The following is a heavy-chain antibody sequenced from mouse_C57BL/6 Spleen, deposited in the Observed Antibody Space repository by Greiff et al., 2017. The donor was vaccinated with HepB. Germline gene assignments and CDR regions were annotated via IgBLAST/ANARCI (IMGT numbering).Heavy chain of an antibody. CDR2: ISYDGSN. CDR3: ARTVVATHYFDY. V-gene: IGHV3-6*01. J-gene: IGHJ2*01. D-gene: IGHD1-1*01. Sequence: QLQQSGPGLVKPSQSLSLTCSVPGYSITSGYYWNWIRQFPGNKLEWMGYISYDGSNNYNPSLKNRISITRDTSKNQFFLKLNSVTTEDTATYYCARTVVATHYFDYWGQGTTLTVSS. CDR1: GYSITSGYY.